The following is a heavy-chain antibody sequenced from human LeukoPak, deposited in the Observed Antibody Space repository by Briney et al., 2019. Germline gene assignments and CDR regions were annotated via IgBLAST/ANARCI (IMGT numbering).Heavy chain of an antibody. J-gene: IGHJ4*02. V-gene: IGHV4-39*07. D-gene: IGHD3-3*01. Sequence: SETLSLTCTVSGGSINSSSYYWGWIRQPPGKGLEWIGSIYYSGSNYHNPSLKSRVTISVDTSKNQFSLKLSSVTAADTAVYYCARDHGFWSGYYFDYWGQGTLVTVSS. CDR1: GGSINSSSYY. CDR2: IYYSGSN. CDR3: ARDHGFWSGYYFDY.